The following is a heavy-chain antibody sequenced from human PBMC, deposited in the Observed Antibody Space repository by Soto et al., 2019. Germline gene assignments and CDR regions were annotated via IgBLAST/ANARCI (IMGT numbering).Heavy chain of an antibody. Sequence: ASVKVSCKASGYTFASYYMHWVRQAPGQGLEWMGIINPSGGSTSYAQKFQGRVTMTRDTSTSTVYMELRSLRSEDTAVYYCARGGLTLRFFALSLYSMDVWGQGTMVPVSS. CDR3: ARGGLTLRFFALSLYSMDV. D-gene: IGHD3-3*01. J-gene: IGHJ6*02. CDR2: INPSGGST. V-gene: IGHV1-46*01. CDR1: GYTFASYY.